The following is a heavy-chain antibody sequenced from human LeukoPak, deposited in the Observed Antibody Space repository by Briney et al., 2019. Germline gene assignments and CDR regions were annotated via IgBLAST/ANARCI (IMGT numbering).Heavy chain of an antibody. J-gene: IGHJ4*02. D-gene: IGHD3-22*01. CDR3: ARDANYCDCRGENHFNC. CDR1: GFAFSSYW. Sequence: SGGSLRLSCGASGFAFSSYWMSGVRQPPGKGLEWVANIKGDGSDTYYVDSVKGRFTISRDNAKNSLYLQLNSLRVEDTAVYYCARDANYCDCRGENHFNCWGQGTVVTVSS. CDR2: IKGDGSDT. V-gene: IGHV3-7*01.